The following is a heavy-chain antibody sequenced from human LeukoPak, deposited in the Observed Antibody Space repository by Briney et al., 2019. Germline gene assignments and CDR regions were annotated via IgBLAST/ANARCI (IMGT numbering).Heavy chain of an antibody. D-gene: IGHD3-22*01. CDR3: ARPGNMYYYDSSGYYHDAFDI. V-gene: IGHV5-51*01. J-gene: IGHJ3*02. Sequence: KSGESLQISCKGSGYNFTSYWIGWVRQLPGKGLEWMGIIYPGDSDTRYSPSFQGQVTISADKSVSTAYLQWSSLKASDTAMYYCARPGNMYYYDSSGYYHDAFDIWGQGTMVTVSS. CDR2: IYPGDSDT. CDR1: GYNFTSYW.